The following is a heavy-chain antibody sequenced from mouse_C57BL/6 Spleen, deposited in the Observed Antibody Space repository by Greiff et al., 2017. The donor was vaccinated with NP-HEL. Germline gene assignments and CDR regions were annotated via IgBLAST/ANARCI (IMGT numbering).Heavy chain of an antibody. J-gene: IGHJ1*03. CDR2: IDPSDSYT. CDR3: ARGDYGSYFDV. V-gene: IGHV1-69*01. Sequence: QVQLKQPGAELVMPGASVKLSCKASGYTFTSYWMHWVKQRPGQGLEWIGEIDPSDSYTNYNQKFKGKSTLTVDKSSSTAYMQLSSLTSEDSAVYYCARGDYGSYFDVWGTGTTVTVSS. D-gene: IGHD1-1*01. CDR1: GYTFTSYW.